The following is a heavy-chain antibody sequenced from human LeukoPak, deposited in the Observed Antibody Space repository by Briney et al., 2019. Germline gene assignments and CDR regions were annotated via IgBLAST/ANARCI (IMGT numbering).Heavy chain of an antibody. V-gene: IGHV3-30*03. J-gene: IGHJ4*02. D-gene: IGHD3-22*01. CDR2: ISYDGSNK. CDR3: ARGEYYSDTSSYFDY. CDR1: GFTFSSYS. Sequence: GGSLRLSCAASGFTFSSYSMNWVRQAPGKGLEWVAVISYDGSNKYYAGSVKGRFTISRDNSKNTLFVQMSSLRAEDTAVYYCARGEYYSDTSSYFDYWGQGTLVTVSS.